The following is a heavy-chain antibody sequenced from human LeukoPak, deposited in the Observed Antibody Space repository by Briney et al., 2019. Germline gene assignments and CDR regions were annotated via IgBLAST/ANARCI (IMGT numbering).Heavy chain of an antibody. D-gene: IGHD2-8*01. CDR3: ARDLYCTNGVCYPYYYYYYYMDV. V-gene: IGHV3-21*01. Sequence: GGSLRLSCAASGFTFSSYSMNWVRQAPGKGLEWVSSISSSSSYIYYADSVKGRFTISRGNAKNSLYLQMNSLRAEDTAVYYCARDLYCTNGVCYPYYYYYYYMDVWGKGTTVTVSS. CDR2: ISSSSSYI. CDR1: GFTFSSYS. J-gene: IGHJ6*03.